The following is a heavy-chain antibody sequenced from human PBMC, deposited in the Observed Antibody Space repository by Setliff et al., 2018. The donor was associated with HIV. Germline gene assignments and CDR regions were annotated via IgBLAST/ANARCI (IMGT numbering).Heavy chain of an antibody. D-gene: IGHD6-13*01. V-gene: IGHV3-23*01. J-gene: IGHJ4*02. CDR3: AKDRYSSTWTEGFDY. CDR1: GFTFSTHT. Sequence: GGSLRLSCAASGFTFSTHTMNWVRQAPGKGLEWVSVISSSGGRTYHADSVKGRFTISRDNSKNTLYVQMNSLRAEDTAVYYCAKDRYSSTWTEGFDYWGQGTLVTVSS. CDR2: ISSSGGRT.